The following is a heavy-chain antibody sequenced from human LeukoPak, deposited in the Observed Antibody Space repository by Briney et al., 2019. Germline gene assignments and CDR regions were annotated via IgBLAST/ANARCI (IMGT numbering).Heavy chain of an antibody. CDR3: ARARLSSVTLDP. Sequence: GASVKVSCKASGYTFTGYYMHWVRQAPGQGLEWMGWITPNSGGTNYAQKFQGRVTMTSDTSISTAYMELSRLRSDDTAVYYCARARLSSVTLDPWGQGTLVTVSS. V-gene: IGHV1-2*02. J-gene: IGHJ5*02. CDR1: GYTFTGYY. D-gene: IGHD4-11*01. CDR2: ITPNSGGT.